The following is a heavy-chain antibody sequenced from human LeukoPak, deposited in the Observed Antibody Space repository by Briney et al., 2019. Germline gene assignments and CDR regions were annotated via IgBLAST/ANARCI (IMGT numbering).Heavy chain of an antibody. CDR1: GYTFTSYG. CDR3: ARDLEGHYYDSSGYYSS. Sequence: ASVKVSCKAPGYTFTSYGISWVRQAPGQGLEWMGWISAYNGNTNYAQKLQGRVTMTTDTSTSTAYMELRSLRSDDTAVYYCARDLEGHYYDSSGYYSSWGQGTLVTVSS. J-gene: IGHJ4*02. D-gene: IGHD3-22*01. CDR2: ISAYNGNT. V-gene: IGHV1-18*01.